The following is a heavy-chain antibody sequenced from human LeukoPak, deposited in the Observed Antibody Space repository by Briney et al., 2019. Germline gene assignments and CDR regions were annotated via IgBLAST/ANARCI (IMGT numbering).Heavy chain of an antibody. CDR1: GFTFSNAW. V-gene: IGHV3-15*01. Sequence: PGGSLRLSCAASGFTFSNAWVSWVRQAPGKGLEWVGRIKSKTDGGTTDYAAPVKGRFTISRDDSKNTLYLQMNSLKTEDTAVYYCTTDKRFGGTFNWGQGTLVTVSS. CDR2: IKSKTDGGTT. J-gene: IGHJ4*02. D-gene: IGHD3-10*01. CDR3: TTDKRFGGTFN.